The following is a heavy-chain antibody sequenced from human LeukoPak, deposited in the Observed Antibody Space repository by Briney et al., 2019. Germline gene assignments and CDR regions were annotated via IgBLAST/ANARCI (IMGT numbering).Heavy chain of an antibody. CDR3: ARGIESYGDYGY. CDR2: MYNSGST. CDR1: GGSVSGSY. V-gene: IGHV4-59*02. Sequence: SETLSLTCTVSGGSVSGSYWSWIRQPPGKGLEWIAYMYNSGSTNYNPSLKSRVTISIDTSKNQFSLKLSSLTAADAAIYYCARGIESYGDYGYWGQGILVTVSS. J-gene: IGHJ4*02. D-gene: IGHD4-17*01.